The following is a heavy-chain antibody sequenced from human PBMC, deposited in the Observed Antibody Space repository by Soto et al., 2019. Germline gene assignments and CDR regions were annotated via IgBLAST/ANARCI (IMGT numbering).Heavy chain of an antibody. CDR1: GFTFSSYA. CDR3: ARDHRRFLGYYYYGMDV. Sequence: GGSLRLSCAASGFTFSSYAMHWVRQAPGKGLEWVAVISYDGSNKYYADSVKGRFTISRDNSKNTLYLQMNSLRAEDTAVYYCARDHRRFLGYYYYGMDVWGQGTTVTVSS. J-gene: IGHJ6*02. CDR2: ISYDGSNK. V-gene: IGHV3-30-3*01. D-gene: IGHD3-3*01.